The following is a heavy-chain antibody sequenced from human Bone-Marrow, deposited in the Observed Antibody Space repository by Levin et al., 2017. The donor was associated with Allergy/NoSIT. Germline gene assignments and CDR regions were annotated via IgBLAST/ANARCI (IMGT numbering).Heavy chain of an antibody. V-gene: IGHV3-48*03. D-gene: IGHD4-17*01. Sequence: GESLKISCAASGFSFSDYEMNWVRQAPGKGLEWISYISSSGSTKYYADSVKGRFTISTKNSLYLQMNSLRADDTAIYYCARDKRSGGVTTDWYFDLWGRGTLVIVSS. CDR2: ISSSGSTK. CDR3: ARDKRSGGVTTDWYFDL. CDR1: GFSFSDYE. J-gene: IGHJ2*01.